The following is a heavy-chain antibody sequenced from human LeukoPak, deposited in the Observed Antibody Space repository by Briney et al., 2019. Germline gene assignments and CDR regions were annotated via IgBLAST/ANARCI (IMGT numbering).Heavy chain of an antibody. V-gene: IGHV1-69*05. CDR3: ARSVYDSSGYYPYYYYYYMDV. CDR1: GGTFSSYA. Sequence: GASVKVSCKASGGTFSSYAISWVRQAPGQGLEWMGGIIPIFGTANYAQKFQGRVTITTDESTSTAYMELSSLRSEDTAVYCCARSVYDSSGYYPYYYYYYMDVWGKGTTVTVSS. D-gene: IGHD3-22*01. J-gene: IGHJ6*03. CDR2: IIPIFGTA.